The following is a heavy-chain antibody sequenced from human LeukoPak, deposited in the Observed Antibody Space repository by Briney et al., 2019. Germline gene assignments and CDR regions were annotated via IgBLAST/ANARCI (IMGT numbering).Heavy chain of an antibody. Sequence: SETLSLTCAVYGGSFSGYYWSWIRQPPGKGLEWIGGINHSGSTNYNPSLKSRVTISVDTSKNQFSLKLSSVTAADTAVYYCARIVPRITGTTPPDYWGQGTLVTVSS. D-gene: IGHD1-7*01. CDR3: ARIVPRITGTTPPDY. J-gene: IGHJ4*02. CDR1: GGSFSGYY. V-gene: IGHV4-34*01. CDR2: INHSGST.